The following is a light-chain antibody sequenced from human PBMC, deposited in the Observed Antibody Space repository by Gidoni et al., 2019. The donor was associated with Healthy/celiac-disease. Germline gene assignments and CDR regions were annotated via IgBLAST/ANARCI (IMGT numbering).Light chain of an antibody. J-gene: IGLJ2*01. CDR2: QDS. Sequence: SYELTQPPSVSVSPGQTASITCSGDNLGDKYACWYQQKPGQSPVLVIYQDSKRPSGIPERFSGSNSGTTATLTISGTQAMDEADYYCQAWDSSVVFGGGTKLTVL. CDR1: NLGDKY. V-gene: IGLV3-1*01. CDR3: QAWDSSVV.